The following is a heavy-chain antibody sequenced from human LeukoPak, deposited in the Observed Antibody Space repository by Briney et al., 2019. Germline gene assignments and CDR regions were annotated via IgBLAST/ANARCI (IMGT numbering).Heavy chain of an antibody. Sequence: ASVKVSCKASGYTFIGYSIYWVRQAPGQGLEYMGRIDPDRNVTDYSQKFQDRVTVTSDTSINTVYMELYRLTSDDTAVYYCARDKSIGWERYPPDYWGQGTLVTVSS. CDR1: GYTFIGYS. V-gene: IGHV1-2*02. J-gene: IGHJ4*02. CDR2: IDPDRNVT. D-gene: IGHD1-26*01. CDR3: ARDKSIGWERYPPDY.